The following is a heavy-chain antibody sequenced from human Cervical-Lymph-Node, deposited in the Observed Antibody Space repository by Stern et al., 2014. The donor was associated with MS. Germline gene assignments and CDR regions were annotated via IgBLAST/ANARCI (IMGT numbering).Heavy chain of an antibody. V-gene: IGHV2-70*04. D-gene: IGHD5-24*01. Sequence: QVTLRESGPALVKPTQTLTLTCTFSGFSLSTSAMRVSWIRQPQGKALEWLARSDWDDDKFYNTSLKTRLTISKDTSKNQVVLTMTNMDPVDTATYYCARISRDGYNFDYWGQGTLVTVSS. J-gene: IGHJ4*02. CDR2: SDWDDDK. CDR1: GFSLSTSAMR. CDR3: ARISRDGYNFDY.